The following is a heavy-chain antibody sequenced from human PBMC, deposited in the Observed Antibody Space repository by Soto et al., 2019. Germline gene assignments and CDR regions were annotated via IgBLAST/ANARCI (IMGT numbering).Heavy chain of an antibody. CDR3: AREREYDSSGLYYFDY. CDR2: ISGSGGST. V-gene: IGHV3-23*01. J-gene: IGHJ4*02. Sequence: GGSLRLSCAASGFTFSSYAMSWVRQAPGKGLEWVSAISGSGGSTYYADSVKGRFTISRDNSKNTLYLQMNSLRAEDTAVYYCAREREYDSSGLYYFDYWGQGTLVTVSS. D-gene: IGHD3-22*01. CDR1: GFTFSSYA.